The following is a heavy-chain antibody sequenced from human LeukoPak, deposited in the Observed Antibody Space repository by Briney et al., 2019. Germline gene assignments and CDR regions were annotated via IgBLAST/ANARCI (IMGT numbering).Heavy chain of an antibody. CDR1: GFTFSTYW. CDR2: INQGGSEK. D-gene: IGHD2-21*02. V-gene: IGHV3-7*01. CDR3: ARDVGDL. Sequence: GGSLRLSCAPSGFTFSTYWMGWVRQAPGKGLEWLANINQGGSEKYYVDTVKGRFTISRDNAKNSLFLQMNSLRAEDTAVYYCARDVGDLWGQGTLVTVSS. J-gene: IGHJ4*02.